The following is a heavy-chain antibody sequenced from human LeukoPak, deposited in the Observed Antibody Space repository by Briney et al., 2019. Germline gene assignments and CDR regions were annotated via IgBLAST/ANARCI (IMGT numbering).Heavy chain of an antibody. Sequence: SVKVSCKASRSTFSSYAISWVRQAPGQGLEWMGRIIPIFGTANYAQKFQGRVTITTDESTSTAYMELSSLRSEDTAVYYCARTYYDFWSGYSNYYYYYMDVWGKGTTVTVSS. V-gene: IGHV1-69*05. CDR1: RSTFSSYA. D-gene: IGHD3-3*01. CDR3: ARTYYDFWSGYSNYYYYYMDV. CDR2: IIPIFGTA. J-gene: IGHJ6*03.